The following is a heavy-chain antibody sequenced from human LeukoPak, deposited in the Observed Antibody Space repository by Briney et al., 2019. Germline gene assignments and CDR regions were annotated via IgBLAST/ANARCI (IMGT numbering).Heavy chain of an antibody. J-gene: IGHJ4*02. V-gene: IGHV3-33*01. Sequence: GGSLRLSCAASGFTFSNYGMHWVRQAPGKGLEWVAGIWSDGSNKYYADSVKGRFTISRDNSENTLYLQMTTLRAEDTAVYYCAGSVVVVTGGSKFFDYWGQGTLVTVSS. D-gene: IGHD3-22*01. CDR3: AGSVVVVTGGSKFFDY. CDR2: IWSDGSNK. CDR1: GFTFSNYG.